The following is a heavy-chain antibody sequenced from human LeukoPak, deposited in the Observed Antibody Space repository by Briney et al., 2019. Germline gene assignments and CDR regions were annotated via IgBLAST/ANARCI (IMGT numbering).Heavy chain of an antibody. V-gene: IGHV4-39*07. CDR2: IYYSGTT. CDR1: GGSIGSSAYY. D-gene: IGHD6-19*01. J-gene: IGHJ4*02. CDR3: ARNSYSSGWYERDFDY. Sequence: PSETLSLTCTVSGGSIGSSAYYWGWFRQPPGKGLEWIGSIYYSGTTYYNPSLKSRVTMSVDTTKNQFSLKLSSVTAADTAVYYCARNSYSSGWYERDFDYWGQGTLVTVSS.